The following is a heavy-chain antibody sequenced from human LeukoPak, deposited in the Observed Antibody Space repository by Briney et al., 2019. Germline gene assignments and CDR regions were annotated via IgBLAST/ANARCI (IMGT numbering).Heavy chain of an antibody. D-gene: IGHD2-2*01. CDR3: ARACSSTSCQPGGYYYYMDV. Sequence: ASVKVSCKASGYTFTGYYMLWVRQAPGQGLEWMGWINPNSGGTNYAQKFQGRVTMTRDTSISTAYMELSRLRSDDTAVYYCARACSSTSCQPGGYYYYMDVWGKGTTVTVSS. J-gene: IGHJ6*03. CDR1: GYTFTGYY. CDR2: INPNSGGT. V-gene: IGHV1-2*02.